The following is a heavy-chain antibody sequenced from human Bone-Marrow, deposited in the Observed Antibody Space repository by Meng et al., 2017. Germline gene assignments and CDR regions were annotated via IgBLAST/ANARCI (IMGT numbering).Heavy chain of an antibody. V-gene: IGHV3-74*01. J-gene: IGHJ4*02. CDR2: TNSDGSST. CDR3: ARDRRSSDLPDY. D-gene: IGHD3/OR15-3a*01. Sequence: EVQLVESGGVVVQPGGSLRLSCADSGFNFDDYSMHWVRQPPGKGLEWVSRTNSDGSSTRYADSVKGRFTISRDNAKNTLYLQMNSLRAEDTAVYYCARDRRSSDLPDYWGQGTLVTVSS. CDR1: GFNFDDYS.